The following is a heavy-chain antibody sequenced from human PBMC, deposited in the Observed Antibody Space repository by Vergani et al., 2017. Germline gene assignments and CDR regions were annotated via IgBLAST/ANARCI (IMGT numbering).Heavy chain of an antibody. CDR2: ISAYNGHT. CDR1: GYTFISYG. V-gene: IGHV1-18*04. D-gene: IGHD4-11*01. Sequence: QVQLVQSGAEVKKPGASVKVSCKASGYTFISYGITWVRQAPGQGLEWMGWISAYNGHTNYAQKFQGRVTITADESTSTAYMELSSLRSEDTAVYYCATSTVNKFRFSYYYYYYMDVWGKGTTVTVSS. CDR3: ATSTVNKFRFSYYYYYYMDV. J-gene: IGHJ6*03.